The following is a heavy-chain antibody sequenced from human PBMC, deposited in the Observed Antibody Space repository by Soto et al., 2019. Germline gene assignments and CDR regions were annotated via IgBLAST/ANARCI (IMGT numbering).Heavy chain of an antibody. D-gene: IGHD3-22*01. V-gene: IGHV4-39*01. Sequence: QLQLQESGPGLVKPSETLSLTCTVSGGSISSSSYYWGWIRQPPGKGLEWIGSIYYSGSTYYNPSRKSRVTISVDTSKNQFSLKLSSVTAADTAVYYCARRTYYYYDSSGYYLYYFDYWGQGTLVTVSS. CDR1: GGSISSSSYY. J-gene: IGHJ4*02. CDR3: ARRTYYYYDSSGYYLYYFDY. CDR2: IYYSGST.